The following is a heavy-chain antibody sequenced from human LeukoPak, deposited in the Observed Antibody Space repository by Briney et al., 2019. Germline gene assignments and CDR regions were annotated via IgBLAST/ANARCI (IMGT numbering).Heavy chain of an antibody. D-gene: IGHD2-2*01. J-gene: IGHJ5*02. CDR2: ITSSSSTI. CDR3: ARDRLYWFDP. Sequence: GGSLRLSCAASGFTFSSYSMHWVRQAPGKGLEWVSYITSSSSTIYSADSVKGRFTISRYNAKNSLYLQMNILRAEDTAVYYCARDRLYWFDPWGKGNLVSVSS. CDR1: GFTFSSYS. V-gene: IGHV3-48*01.